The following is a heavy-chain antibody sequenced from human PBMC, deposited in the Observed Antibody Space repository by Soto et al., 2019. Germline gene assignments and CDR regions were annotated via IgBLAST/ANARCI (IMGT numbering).Heavy chain of an antibody. J-gene: IGHJ4*02. Sequence: GGSLRLSCAASGFTFSSYSMNWVRQAPGKGLEWVSSISSSSSYIYYAGSVKGRFTISRDNAKNSLYLQMNSLRAEDTAVYYCARVQRVITMVRGVIPYYFDYWGQGTLVTVSS. CDR1: GFTFSSYS. D-gene: IGHD3-10*01. CDR3: ARVQRVITMVRGVIPYYFDY. V-gene: IGHV3-21*01. CDR2: ISSSSSYI.